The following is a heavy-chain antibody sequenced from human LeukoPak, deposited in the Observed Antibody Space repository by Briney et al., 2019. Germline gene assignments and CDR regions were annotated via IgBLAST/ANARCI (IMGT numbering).Heavy chain of an antibody. Sequence: GGSLRLSCAASGFTFSSYWMSWVRQAPGKGLEWVAVIWYDGSNKYYADPVKGRFTISRDNSKNTLYLQMNSLRAEDTAVYYCARALDYGDYVPLDVWGKGTTVTVSS. V-gene: IGHV3-33*08. CDR3: ARALDYGDYVPLDV. CDR1: GFTFSSYW. J-gene: IGHJ6*04. CDR2: IWYDGSNK. D-gene: IGHD4-17*01.